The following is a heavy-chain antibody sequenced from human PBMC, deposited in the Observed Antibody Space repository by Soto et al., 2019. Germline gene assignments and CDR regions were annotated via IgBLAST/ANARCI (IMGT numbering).Heavy chain of an antibody. V-gene: IGHV1-3*01. CDR1: GYTFTSYA. CDR3: ARGSLSVLEWLLPAGVWFDP. D-gene: IGHD3-3*01. CDR2: INAGNGNT. J-gene: IGHJ5*02. Sequence: ASVKVSCKASGYTFTSYAMHWVRQAPGQRLEWMGWINAGNGNTKYSQKFQGRVTITRDTSASTAYMELSSLRSEDTAVYYCARGSLSVLEWLLPAGVWFDPWGQGTLDTVSS.